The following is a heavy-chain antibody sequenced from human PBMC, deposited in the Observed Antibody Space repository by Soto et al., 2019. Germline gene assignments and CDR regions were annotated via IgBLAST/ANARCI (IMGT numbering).Heavy chain of an antibody. J-gene: IGHJ4*02. D-gene: IGHD3-3*01. Sequence: SCKASGYTFSKYAMHWVRQAPGKGLEWVALMSYDGSNKYYADSVKGRFTISRDNPKNSLYLQMNSLRAEDTALYYCAKAGFWSGYYSLVDYWGQGTLVTVSS. CDR2: MSYDGSNK. CDR1: GYTFSKYA. V-gene: IGHV3-30-3*02. CDR3: AKAGFWSGYYSLVDY.